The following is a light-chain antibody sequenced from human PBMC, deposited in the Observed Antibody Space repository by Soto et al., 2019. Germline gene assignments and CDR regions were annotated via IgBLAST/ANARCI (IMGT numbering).Light chain of an antibody. V-gene: IGKV3-15*01. CDR2: RAA. Sequence: EIVMTQSPATLSVSPGERVTLSCRASQSVFSSLSWYQQKPGQAPRLLIYRAATRATGIPARFSGSGSGTQFTLTISRLQSVDVAVYYCQQYNRWTGFGRGTKV. CDR1: QSVFSS. CDR3: QQYNRWTG. J-gene: IGKJ1*01.